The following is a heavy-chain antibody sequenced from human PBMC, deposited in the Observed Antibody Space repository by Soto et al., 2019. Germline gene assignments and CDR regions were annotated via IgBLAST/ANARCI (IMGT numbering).Heavy chain of an antibody. CDR3: AKDTVQAVARFDY. J-gene: IGHJ4*02. CDR1: GFTFSSYA. CDR2: ISRSGGTT. D-gene: IGHD5-12*01. V-gene: IGHV3-23*01. Sequence: EVQLLESGGGLVQPGGSLRLSCAASGFTFSSYAISWDLQATGKGLEWVSAISRSGGTTYYAESVKGRYTISRDNSKNTRYLQLNSPRAEDTAVYYCAKDTVQAVARFDYWGQGTLVTVSS.